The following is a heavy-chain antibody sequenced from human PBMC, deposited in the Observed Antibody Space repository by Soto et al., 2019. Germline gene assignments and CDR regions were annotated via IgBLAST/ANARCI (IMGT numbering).Heavy chain of an antibody. CDR2: ISYDGSNK. Sequence: GGSLRLSCAASGFTFSSYGMHWVRQAPGKGLEWVAVISYDGSNKYYADSVKGRFTISRDNSKNTLYLQMNSLRAEDTAVYYCAKDRYLSYGMDVWGQGTTVTVSS. CDR1: GFTFSSYG. J-gene: IGHJ6*02. CDR3: AKDRYLSYGMDV. D-gene: IGHD1-26*01. V-gene: IGHV3-30*18.